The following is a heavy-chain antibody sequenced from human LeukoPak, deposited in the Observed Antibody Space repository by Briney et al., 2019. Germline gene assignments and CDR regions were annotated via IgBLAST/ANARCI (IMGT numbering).Heavy chain of an antibody. D-gene: IGHD1-1*01. CDR3: ARDAGGRTQREGWFDP. CDR1: RFTFSSYG. J-gene: IGHJ5*02. CDR2: ISSSGGST. Sequence: GSLRLSCAASRFTFSSYGMSWVRQAPGRGLEWVSGISSSGGSTYYADSVKGRFTISRDNAKNSLYLQMNSLRVEDTVIYYCARDAGGRTQREGWFDPWGEGTLVTVSS. V-gene: IGHV3-23*01.